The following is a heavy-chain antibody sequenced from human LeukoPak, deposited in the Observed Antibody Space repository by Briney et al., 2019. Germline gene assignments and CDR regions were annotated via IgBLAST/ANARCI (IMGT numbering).Heavy chain of an antibody. Sequence: SVKVSCKASGGTFSSYAISWERQAPGQGLEWMGGIIPIFGTANYAQKFQGRVTITTDESTSTAYMELSSLRSEDTAVYYCASTYYYDSSGYTFDYWGQGTLVTVSS. D-gene: IGHD3-22*01. J-gene: IGHJ4*02. CDR2: IIPIFGTA. CDR3: ASTYYYDSSGYTFDY. CDR1: GGTFSSYA. V-gene: IGHV1-69*05.